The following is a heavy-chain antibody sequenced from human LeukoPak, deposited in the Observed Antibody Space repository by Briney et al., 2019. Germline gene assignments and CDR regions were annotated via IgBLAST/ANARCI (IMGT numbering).Heavy chain of an antibody. V-gene: IGHV4-59*01. CDR2: IYYSGST. Sequence: PSETLSLTCAVSGGSLSSYYWSWIRQPPGKGLEWIGYIYYSGSTNYNPSLKSRVTISVDTSKNQFSLKLSSVTAADTAVYYCARDLGYDSSGYYFPFDYWGQGTLVTVSS. J-gene: IGHJ4*02. CDR1: GGSLSSYY. D-gene: IGHD3-22*01. CDR3: ARDLGYDSSGYYFPFDY.